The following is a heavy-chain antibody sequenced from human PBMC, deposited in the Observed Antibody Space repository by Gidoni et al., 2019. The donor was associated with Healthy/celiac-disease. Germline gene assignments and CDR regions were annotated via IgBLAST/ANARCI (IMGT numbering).Heavy chain of an antibody. CDR2: ISAYNGNT. D-gene: IGHD3-16*02. Sequence: QVQLVQSGAEVKKPGASVKVSCKASGYTFTSYGLRWVRQAPGQGLEWMGWISAYNGNTNYAQKLQGRVTMTTDTSTSTAYMELRSLRSDDTAVYYCARDRSRDYDYVWGSYRHDYWGQGTLVTVSS. CDR3: ARDRSRDYDYVWGSYRHDY. V-gene: IGHV1-18*04. J-gene: IGHJ4*02. CDR1: GYTFTSYG.